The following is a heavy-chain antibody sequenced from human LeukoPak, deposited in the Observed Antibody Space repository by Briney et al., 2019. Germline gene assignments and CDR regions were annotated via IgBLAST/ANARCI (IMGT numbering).Heavy chain of an antibody. CDR1: RYTFTSYY. V-gene: IGHV1-46*01. CDR2: INPSGGST. CDR3: GRQYRTSLGAFDL. D-gene: IGHD2-2*01. Sequence: ASVKVSCKASRYTFTSYYMHWVRQAPAQGLEGMGIINPSGGSTSYAQKFQERVTITRNMSTSTVYIELSSLTSEYTHVYYCGRQYRTSLGAFDLWGQGTMVTVSS. J-gene: IGHJ3*01.